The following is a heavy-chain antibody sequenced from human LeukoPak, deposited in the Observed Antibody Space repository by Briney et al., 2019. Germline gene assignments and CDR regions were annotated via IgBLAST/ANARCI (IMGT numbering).Heavy chain of an antibody. CDR2: ISAYNGKT. J-gene: IGHJ5*02. Sequence: ASVKVSCKASGYTFTSYGISGVRQAPGQGLEWIGWISAYNGKTNYAQRLQGRVTMTTDTSTSTAYMELRSLRSDDTAMYYCARSTGSSWSSGGWFDPGGQGTLVTVPS. CDR1: GYTFTSYG. CDR3: ARSTGSSWSSGGWFDP. D-gene: IGHD6-13*01. V-gene: IGHV1-18*01.